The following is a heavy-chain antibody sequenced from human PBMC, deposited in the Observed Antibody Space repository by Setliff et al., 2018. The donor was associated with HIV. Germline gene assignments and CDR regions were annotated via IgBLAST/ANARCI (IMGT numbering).Heavy chain of an antibody. CDR3: VWGSGA. CDR1: GFTFSSYA. J-gene: IGHJ4*02. V-gene: IGHV3-23*01. CDR2: ISGSGGSA. D-gene: IGHD3-16*01. Sequence: GGSLRLSCAPSGFTFSSYAMNWVRQAPGKGLEWVSTISGSGGSAYYADSVKGRFIISRDNSKNTLYLQMNNLRTEDTAVYYSVWGSGAWGQGTLVTVSS.